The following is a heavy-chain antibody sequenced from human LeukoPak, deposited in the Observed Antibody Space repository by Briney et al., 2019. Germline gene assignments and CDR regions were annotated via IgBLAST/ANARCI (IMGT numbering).Heavy chain of an antibody. CDR3: ARTENYIPEDCFDP. Sequence: PSETLSLTCSASGGSIGSSSYCWGWIRQPPGKGLEWIGTICYSGSTFYNPSLKSRVTLSVDTSKNQFSLKLSSVTAADTAVYYCARTENYIPEDCFDPWGQGTLVTVSS. V-gene: IGHV4-39*01. CDR2: ICYSGST. D-gene: IGHD5-24*01. CDR1: GGSIGSSSYC. J-gene: IGHJ5*02.